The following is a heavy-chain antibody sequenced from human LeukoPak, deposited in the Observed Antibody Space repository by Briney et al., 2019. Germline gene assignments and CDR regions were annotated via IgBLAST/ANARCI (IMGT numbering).Heavy chain of an antibody. CDR1: GGTFSSYA. D-gene: IGHD2-21*02. CDR3: AREPLGCGGDCHFDY. Sequence: SVKVSCKASGGTFSSYAISWVRQAPGQGLEWMGGIIPIFGTANYAQKFQGRVTITTDESTSTAYMELSSLRYEDTAVYYCAREPLGCGGDCHFDYWGQGTLVTVSS. CDR2: IIPIFGTA. J-gene: IGHJ4*02. V-gene: IGHV1-69*05.